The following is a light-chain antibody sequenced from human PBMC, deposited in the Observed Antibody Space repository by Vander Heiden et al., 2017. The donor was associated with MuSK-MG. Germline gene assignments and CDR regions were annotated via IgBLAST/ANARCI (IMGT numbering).Light chain of an antibody. J-gene: IGKJ2*01. CDR1: QSISSY. V-gene: IGKV1-39*01. CDR3: QQSYSTPYT. Sequence: DIHMTHSPSSLSASVGDRVTITCRASQSISSYLNWYQQKPGKAPKLLIYAASRLQSGVPSRFSGSGSGTDFTLTISSLQPEDFATYYCQQSYSTPYTFGQGTKLEIK. CDR2: AAS.